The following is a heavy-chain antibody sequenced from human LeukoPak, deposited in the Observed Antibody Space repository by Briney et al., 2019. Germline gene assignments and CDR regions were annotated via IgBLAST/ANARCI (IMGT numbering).Heavy chain of an antibody. D-gene: IGHD1-26*01. CDR1: GFTFSSYA. V-gene: IGHV3-64*01. J-gene: IGHJ4*02. CDR2: ISSNGGST. Sequence: GXSLRLSCAASGFTFSSYAMHWVRQAPGKGLEYVSAISSNGGSTYYANSVKGRFTISRDNSKNTLYLQMGSLRAEDMAVYFCARDPTFLVGATTYFDYWGQGTLVTVSS. CDR3: ARDPTFLVGATTYFDY.